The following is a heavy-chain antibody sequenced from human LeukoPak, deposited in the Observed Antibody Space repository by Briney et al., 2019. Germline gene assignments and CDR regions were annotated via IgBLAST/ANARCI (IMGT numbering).Heavy chain of an antibody. CDR3: AKSLYSSSFSFDY. D-gene: IGHD6-6*01. CDR2: ISGSGGST. CDR1: GFTFSSYV. Sequence: GGSLRLSCAASGFTFSSYVMSWVRQAPGKGLEWVSVISGSGGSTYYADSVKGRFTISRDNSKNTLYLQMNSLRAEDTAVYYCAKSLYSSSFSFDYWGQGTLVTVSS. J-gene: IGHJ4*02. V-gene: IGHV3-23*01.